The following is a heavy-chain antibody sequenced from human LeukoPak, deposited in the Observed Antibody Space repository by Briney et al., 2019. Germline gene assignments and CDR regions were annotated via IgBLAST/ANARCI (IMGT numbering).Heavy chain of an antibody. J-gene: IGHJ4*02. CDR3: ARKLSTTGPVDY. V-gene: IGHV4-4*08. CDR1: GGSISSYY. Sequence: PSETLSLTCTVSGGSISSYYWSWIRQPPGKGLEWIGYIYTSGSTNYTPSLKSRVTISVDTSKNQFSLKLSSVTAADTAVYYCARKLSTTGPVDYWGQGTLVTVSS. CDR2: IYTSGST. D-gene: IGHD1-1*01.